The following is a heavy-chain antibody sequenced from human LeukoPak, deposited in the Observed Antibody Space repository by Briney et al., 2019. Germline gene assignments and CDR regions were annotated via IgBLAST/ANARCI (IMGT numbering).Heavy chain of an antibody. V-gene: IGHV3-15*01. CDR1: GFTFSSAW. J-gene: IGHJ4*02. CDR2: IKSKSDGGTT. CDR3: TTVRDHYFDY. Sequence: KPGGSLRLSCAASGFTFSSAWLSWVRQTPGKGLEWVGRIKSKSDGGTTDYAAPVKGRFSISRDDSKNTLYLQVNSLKTEDTAVYYCTTVRDHYFDYWGQGTLVTVSS.